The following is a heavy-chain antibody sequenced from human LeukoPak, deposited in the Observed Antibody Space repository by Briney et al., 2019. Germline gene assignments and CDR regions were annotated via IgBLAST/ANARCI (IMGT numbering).Heavy chain of an antibody. D-gene: IGHD6-13*01. V-gene: IGHV1-18*01. CDR2: ISAYNGNT. J-gene: IGHJ6*02. CDR1: GYTFTSYG. CDR3: ARASLPLYSSSSNYYYGMDV. Sequence: ASVKVSRKSSGYTFTSYGISWVRQAPGQGLEWMGWISAYNGNTNYAQKLQGRVTMTTDTSTSTAYMELRSLRSDDTAVYYCARASLPLYSSSSNYYYGMDVWGQGTTVTVSS.